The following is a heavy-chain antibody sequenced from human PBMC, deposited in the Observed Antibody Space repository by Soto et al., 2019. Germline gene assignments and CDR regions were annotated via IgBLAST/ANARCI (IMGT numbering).Heavy chain of an antibody. CDR2: IYYSGST. CDR1: GGSISSGGFY. D-gene: IGHD3-10*01. J-gene: IGHJ6*03. CDR3: ARDVGSPMVWGVTYYFDV. V-gene: IGHV4-31*03. Sequence: QVQLQESGPGLVKPSLTLSLTCNVSGGSISSGGFYWSWIRQHPGKGLEWIGHIYYSGSTYYNPSLRSRVTISVDTSKNQFSLKLSSVTAADTAVYYCARDVGSPMVWGVTYYFDVWGKGTTATVSS.